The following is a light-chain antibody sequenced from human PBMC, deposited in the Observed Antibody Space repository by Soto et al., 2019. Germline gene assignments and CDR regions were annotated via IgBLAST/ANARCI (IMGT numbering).Light chain of an antibody. Sequence: EIVVTHSPATLSVSPGERATLSCRASQSLDSNLAWYQQKPGQAPRLLIYGATTRATGIPARFSGSGSGTEFTLTISSLQSEDFATYYCQQADSLPRTFGGGTKVEIQ. CDR3: QQADSLPRT. J-gene: IGKJ4*01. CDR1: QSLDSN. V-gene: IGKV3-15*01. CDR2: GAT.